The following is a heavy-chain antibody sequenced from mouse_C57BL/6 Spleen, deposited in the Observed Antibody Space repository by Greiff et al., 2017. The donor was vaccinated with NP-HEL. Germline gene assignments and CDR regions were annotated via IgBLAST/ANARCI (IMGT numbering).Heavy chain of an antibody. CDR1: GYSFTSGYY. CDR2: ISYDGSN. D-gene: IGHD1-1*01. Sequence: EVQLQQPGPGLVKPSQSLSLTCSVTGYSFTSGYYWNWIRKFPGNKLEWMGFISYDGSNNYNPSFKNRISITRDTSNNQFFLKLNSVTTEDTATYYCARRGFTTVVEGYFDGWGTGTTVTVSS. CDR3: ARRGFTTVVEGYFDG. V-gene: IGHV3-6*01. J-gene: IGHJ1*03.